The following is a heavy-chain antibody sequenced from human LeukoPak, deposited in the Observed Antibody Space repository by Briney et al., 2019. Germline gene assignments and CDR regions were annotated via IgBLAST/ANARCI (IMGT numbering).Heavy chain of an antibody. D-gene: IGHD4-4*01. V-gene: IGHV4-30-4*01. Sequence: PSQTLSLTCTVSGGSISSGDYYWSWIRQPPGKGLEWIGYIYYSGSTNYNPSLKSRVTISVDTSKNQFSLKLSSVTAADTAVYHCARHWTTVGTFYYYYGMDVWGQGTTVTVSS. CDR2: IYYSGST. CDR1: GGSISSGDYY. CDR3: ARHWTTVGTFYYYYGMDV. J-gene: IGHJ6*02.